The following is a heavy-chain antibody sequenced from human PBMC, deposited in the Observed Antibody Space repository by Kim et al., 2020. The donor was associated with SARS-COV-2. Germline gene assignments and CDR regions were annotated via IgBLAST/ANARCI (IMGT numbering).Heavy chain of an antibody. CDR3: ARAGDYDISGYYGFFHH. V-gene: IGHV3-74*01. J-gene: IGHJ1*01. D-gene: IGHD3-22*01. Sequence: VTRRFTISRDNAKNTLYLQMNSLRPEDTAVYYCARAGDYDISGYYGFFHHWGQGVLVTVSS.